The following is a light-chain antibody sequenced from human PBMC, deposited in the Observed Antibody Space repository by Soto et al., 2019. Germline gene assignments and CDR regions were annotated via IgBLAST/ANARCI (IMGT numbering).Light chain of an antibody. J-gene: IGLJ3*02. Sequence: QLVLTQPPSASGTPGQRVTISCSGSSSNIGSNTVNWYQQLPGAAPKLLIYSNYQRPSGVPDRFSGSKSGTSASLAISGLQSEDEGDYYCAAWDDSPDGPVFGGGTKLTVL. CDR3: AAWDDSPDGPV. V-gene: IGLV1-44*01. CDR1: SSNIGSNT. CDR2: SNY.